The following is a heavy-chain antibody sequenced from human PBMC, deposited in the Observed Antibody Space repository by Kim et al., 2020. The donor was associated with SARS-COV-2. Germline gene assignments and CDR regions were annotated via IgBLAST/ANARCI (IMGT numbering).Heavy chain of an antibody. CDR1: GFTFDDYG. Sequence: GGSLRLSCAASGFTFDDYGMNWVRQAPGKGLEWVSGINWNGGTTGYADSVKGRFTISRDNAKNSLYLQRNSLRAEDTALYYCARGPTTHYCPSITCYFVYWGQGTLVTVSS. V-gene: IGHV3-20*04. D-gene: IGHD2-2*01. CDR2: INWNGGTT. CDR3: ARGPTTHYCPSITCYFVY. J-gene: IGHJ4*02.